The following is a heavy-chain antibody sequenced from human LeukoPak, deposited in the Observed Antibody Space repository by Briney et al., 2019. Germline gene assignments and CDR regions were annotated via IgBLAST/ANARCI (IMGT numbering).Heavy chain of an antibody. V-gene: IGHV1-58*02. D-gene: IGHD6-19*01. CDR2: IVVGSGNT. Sequence: ASVKVSCKASGFTFTSSAMQWVRLARGQRLEWIGWIVVGSGNTNYAQKFQERVTITRDMSTSTAYMELNTLRADDTATYYCAKPISGGLALTADWFHPWGQGTLVVVSS. J-gene: IGHJ5*01. CDR1: GFTFTSSA. CDR3: AKPISGGLALTADWFHP.